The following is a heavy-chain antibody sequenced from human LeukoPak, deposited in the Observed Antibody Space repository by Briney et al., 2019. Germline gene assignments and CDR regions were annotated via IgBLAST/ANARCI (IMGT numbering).Heavy chain of an antibody. D-gene: IGHD3-9*01. J-gene: IGHJ6*02. Sequence: ASVKVSCKVSGYTLTELSMHWVRQAPGKGLERMGSFDPEDGETIYAQKFQGRVTMTEDTSTDTVYMDLSSLRSEDTAVYYCAIDILTGYDYGMDVWGQGTTVTVSS. CDR1: GYTLTELS. V-gene: IGHV1-24*01. CDR3: AIDILTGYDYGMDV. CDR2: FDPEDGET.